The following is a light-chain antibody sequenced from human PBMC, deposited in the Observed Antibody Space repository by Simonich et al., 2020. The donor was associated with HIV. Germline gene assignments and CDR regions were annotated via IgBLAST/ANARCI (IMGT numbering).Light chain of an antibody. CDR3: QQSYSTPYT. V-gene: IGKV3-15*01. CDR2: GAS. CDR1: QGVSSN. Sequence: EIVMTQSPATLSVSPGERATLSCRASQGVSSNLAWYQQKPGQAPRLLIYGASTRATGIPARFSGSGSGTDFTLTISSLQPEDFATYSCQQSYSTPYTFGQGTKLEIK. J-gene: IGKJ2*01.